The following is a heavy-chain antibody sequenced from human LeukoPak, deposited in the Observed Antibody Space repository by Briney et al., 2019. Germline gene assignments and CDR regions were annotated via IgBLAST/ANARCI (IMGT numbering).Heavy chain of an antibody. CDR1: GGSISSYY. J-gene: IGHJ4*02. Sequence: SETLSLTCTVSGGSISSYYWSWLRQPPGKGLEWIGYIYYSGSTNYNPSLKSRVTISVDTSKNQFSLKLSSVTAADTAVYYCARVFYQRSSPWAFDYWGQGTLVTVSS. CDR3: ARVFYQRSSPWAFDY. V-gene: IGHV4-59*01. D-gene: IGHD6-13*01. CDR2: IYYSGST.